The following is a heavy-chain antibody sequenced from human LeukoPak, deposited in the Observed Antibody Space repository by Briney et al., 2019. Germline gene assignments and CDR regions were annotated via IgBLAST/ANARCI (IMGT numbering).Heavy chain of an antibody. V-gene: IGHV4-34*01. CDR3: ARGRLLRGVMAKLISVSDVFDM. J-gene: IGHJ3*02. Sequence: PSETLSLTCAVYGGSFSNYYWSWIRQPPGKGLEWIGEINHSGSTNYNPSLKSRVTISVDTSKNEFSLKLTSVTAADTAVFYCARGRLLRGVMAKLISVSDVFDMWGQGTMVTVSS. D-gene: IGHD3-10*01. CDR2: INHSGST. CDR1: GGSFSNYY.